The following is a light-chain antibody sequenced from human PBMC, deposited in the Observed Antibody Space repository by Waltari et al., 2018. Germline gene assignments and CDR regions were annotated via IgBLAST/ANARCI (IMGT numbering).Light chain of an antibody. CDR1: QMIDNNF. Sequence: EIVLTQSPGTLSLSPGERATLSCRASQMIDNNFLAWYQQRPGQAPRPLICAASRRATGIPVRFSGSGSGTDFTLTISRLEPEDFAVYYCQEFGTSPRITFGPGTKVDI. CDR2: AAS. J-gene: IGKJ3*01. CDR3: QEFGTSPRIT. V-gene: IGKV3-20*01.